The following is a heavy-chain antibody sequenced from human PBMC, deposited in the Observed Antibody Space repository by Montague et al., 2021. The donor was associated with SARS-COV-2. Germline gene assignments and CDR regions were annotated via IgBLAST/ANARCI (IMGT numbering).Heavy chain of an antibody. CDR1: GFIFSDYY. CDR3: GRDAKATVY. V-gene: IGHV3-11*01. CDR2: ISSSGTFI. J-gene: IGHJ4*02. D-gene: IGHD1-1*01. Sequence: SLRLSCAASGFIFSDYYMTWVRQAPGKGLEWVSYISSSGTFIYHADSLKGRFTISRDNAKNSLYLQMNSLTAEDTAVYYCGRDAKATVYWGRGTLVTVSS.